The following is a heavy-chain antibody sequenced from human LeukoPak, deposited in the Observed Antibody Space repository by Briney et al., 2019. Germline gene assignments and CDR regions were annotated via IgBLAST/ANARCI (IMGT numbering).Heavy chain of an antibody. J-gene: IGHJ4*02. Sequence: SETLSLTCTVSGGSISSSSYYWGWIRQPPGKGLEWIGSIFYSGSTYYNPSLKSRVTISVDTSKNQFSLKLSSVTAADTAVYYCARRSSGRLFDYWGQGTLVTVSS. V-gene: IGHV4-39*01. CDR2: IFYSGST. CDR1: GGSISSSSYY. D-gene: IGHD3-10*01. CDR3: ARRSSGRLFDY.